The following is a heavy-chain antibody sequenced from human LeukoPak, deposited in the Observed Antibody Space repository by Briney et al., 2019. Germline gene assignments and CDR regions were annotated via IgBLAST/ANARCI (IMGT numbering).Heavy chain of an antibody. CDR2: ISSSGSTI. V-gene: IGHV3-48*03. CDR3: ARADNYGYYYYYYYMDV. D-gene: IGHD5-18*01. Sequence: PGGSLRLSCAASGFTFSSYEMNWVRQAPGKGLEWVSYISSSGSTIYYADSVKGRFTISRDNAKNSLYLQMNSLRAEDTAVYYCARADNYGYYYYYYYMDVWGKGTTVTVSS. CDR1: GFTFSSYE. J-gene: IGHJ6*03.